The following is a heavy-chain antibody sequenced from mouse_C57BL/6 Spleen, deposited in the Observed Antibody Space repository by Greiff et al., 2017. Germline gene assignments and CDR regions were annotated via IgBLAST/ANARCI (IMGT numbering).Heavy chain of an antibody. CDR1: GYTFTSYW. Sequence: QVQLKQSGAELAKPGASVKLSCKASGYTFTSYWMHWVKQRPGQGLEWIGYINTSSGYTKYNQKFKDKATLTADKSSSTADMQMSSLTYENSAVYYGARSGIYYYGGDYWGQGTTLTVSS. CDR3: ARSGIYYYGGDY. D-gene: IGHD1-1*01. CDR2: INTSSGYT. J-gene: IGHJ2*01. V-gene: IGHV1-7*01.